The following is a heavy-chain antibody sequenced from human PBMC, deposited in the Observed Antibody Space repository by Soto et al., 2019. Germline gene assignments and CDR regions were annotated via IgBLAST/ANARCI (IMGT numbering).Heavy chain of an antibody. Sequence: GGSLRLSCAASGFTFSNYAMSWVRQAPGKGLEWVSAISGSGGSKYYADSVKGRFTISRDNSKNTLYLQMNSLRAEDTAVYYCAIYDILTGRSSASGYWGQGTLVTVSS. J-gene: IGHJ4*02. V-gene: IGHV3-23*01. CDR3: AIYDILTGRSSASGY. CDR1: GFTFSNYA. D-gene: IGHD3-9*01. CDR2: ISGSGGSK.